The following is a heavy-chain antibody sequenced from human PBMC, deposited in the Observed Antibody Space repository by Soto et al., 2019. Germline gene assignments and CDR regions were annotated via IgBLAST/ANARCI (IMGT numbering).Heavy chain of an antibody. CDR1: GGSISRYY. V-gene: IGHV4-59*01. CDR2: LYNTGNT. J-gene: IGHJ4*02. Sequence: SETLSLTCTVSGGSISRYYWSWIRQSPGKGLEWIGYLYNTGNTDYNPSLKSRVTISVDTSKNQLSLKLTSVTAADTAVYFCARIPFNGWQYSSSRPYYFDYWGQGTLVTVSS. D-gene: IGHD2-21*01. CDR3: ARIPFNGWQYSSSRPYYFDY.